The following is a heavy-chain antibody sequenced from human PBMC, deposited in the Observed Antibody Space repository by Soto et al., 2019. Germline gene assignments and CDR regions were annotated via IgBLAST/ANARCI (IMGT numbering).Heavy chain of an antibody. CDR2: IYYSGST. D-gene: IGHD6-6*01. V-gene: IGHV4-59*01. CDR3: ARGALSSAARLPGLDY. Sequence: SETLSLTCTVSGGSISSYYWSWIRQPPGKGLEWIGYIYYSGSTNYNPSLKSRVTISVDTSKNQFSLKLSSVTAADTAVYYCARGALSSAARLPGLDYWGQGTLVTVSS. CDR1: GGSISSYY. J-gene: IGHJ4*02.